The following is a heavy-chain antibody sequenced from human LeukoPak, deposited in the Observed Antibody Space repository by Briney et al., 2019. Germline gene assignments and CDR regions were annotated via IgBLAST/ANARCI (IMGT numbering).Heavy chain of an antibody. CDR1: GGTFSSYA. Sequence: SVKVSCKASGGTFSSYAISWVRQAAGQGLEGMGGIIPIFGTANYAQKFQGRVTITANETKSTAYMELSSLRSEDTAVYDCARETVGATIFDFYSDYWGQGTLVTVSS. CDR3: ARETVGATIFDFYSDY. J-gene: IGHJ4*02. V-gene: IGHV1-69*13. D-gene: IGHD5-12*01. CDR2: IIPIFGTA.